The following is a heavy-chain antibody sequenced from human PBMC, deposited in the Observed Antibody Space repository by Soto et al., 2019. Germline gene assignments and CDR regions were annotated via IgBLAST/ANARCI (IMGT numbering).Heavy chain of an antibody. CDR1: GFTVSSND. V-gene: IGHV3-53*01. Sequence: GGSLRLSGAASGFTVSSNDMSWVRQAPGKGLEWVSVIYSGGSTYYADSVKGRFTISRDNSKNTLYLQMNSLRAEDTAVYYCARERGYGHSYYFEYWGQGTLVTVSS. D-gene: IGHD5-18*01. CDR2: IYSGGST. CDR3: ARERGYGHSYYFEY. J-gene: IGHJ4*02.